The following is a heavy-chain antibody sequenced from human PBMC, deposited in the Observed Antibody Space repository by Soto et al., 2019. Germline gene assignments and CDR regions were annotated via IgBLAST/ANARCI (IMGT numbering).Heavy chain of an antibody. CDR3: ARDLWGQPDDY. V-gene: IGHV1-18*01. D-gene: IGHD3-16*01. CDR2: ISPYNGNT. Sequence: QVQLVQSGAEVKKPGASVKVSCNASGYTFTSYGISWVRRAPGQGLEWMGWISPYNGNTNYAQKFQGRVTMTTDTSTSTAYMELRSLISVDTAMYYCARDLWGQPDDYWGQGTLVTVSS. J-gene: IGHJ4*02. CDR1: GYTFTSYG.